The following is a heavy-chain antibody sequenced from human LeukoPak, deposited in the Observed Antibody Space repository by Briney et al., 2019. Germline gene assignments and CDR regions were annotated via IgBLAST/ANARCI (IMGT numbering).Heavy chain of an antibody. CDR2: MSPNSGDT. Sequence: ASVRVSCKASGYTFTSYDFNWVRQATGQRPEWMGWMSPNSGDTGYAQKFQDRVTMTRNTSISTAYMELSSLRSDDTAVYYCARGPPNWGYDYWGPGTLVTVSP. CDR3: ARGPPNWGYDY. CDR1: GYTFTSYD. J-gene: IGHJ4*02. D-gene: IGHD7-27*01. V-gene: IGHV1-8*01.